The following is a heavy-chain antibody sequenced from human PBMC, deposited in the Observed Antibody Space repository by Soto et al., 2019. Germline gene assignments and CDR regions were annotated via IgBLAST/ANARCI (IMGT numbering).Heavy chain of an antibody. CDR1: GGTFSSYT. CDR2: IIPILGIA. J-gene: IGHJ6*02. CDR3: ARDLWFGELQSHYYYGMDV. V-gene: IGHV1-69*08. D-gene: IGHD3-10*01. Sequence: QVQLVQSGAEVKKPGSSVKVSCKASGGTFSSYTISWVRQAPGQGLEWMGRIIPILGIANYAQKFQGRVTITADKXXSXAXXELSSLRSEDTAVYYCARDLWFGELQSHYYYGMDVWGQGTTVTVSS.